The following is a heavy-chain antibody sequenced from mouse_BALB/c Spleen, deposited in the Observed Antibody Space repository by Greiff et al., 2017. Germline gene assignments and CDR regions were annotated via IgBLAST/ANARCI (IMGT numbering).Heavy chain of an antibody. CDR3: ARDGGDPWFAY. CDR2: ISSGSSTI. Sequence: EVNVVESGGGLVQPGGSRKLSCAASGFTFSSFGMHWVRQAPEKGLEWVAYISSGSSTIYYADTVKGRFTISRDNPKNTLFLQMTSLRSEDTAMYYCARDGGDPWFAYWGQGTLVTVSA. D-gene: IGHD3-3*01. CDR1: GFTFSSFG. J-gene: IGHJ3*01. V-gene: IGHV5-17*02.